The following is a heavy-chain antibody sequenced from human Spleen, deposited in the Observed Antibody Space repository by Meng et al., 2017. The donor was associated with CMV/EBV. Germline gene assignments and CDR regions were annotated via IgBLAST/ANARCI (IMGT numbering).Heavy chain of an antibody. J-gene: IGHJ5*02. CDR3: AKDPLGAVAGENWFDP. V-gene: IGHV3-23*01. Sequence: SGFTFSSYAMNWVRQAPGKGLEWVSAISGTGANIYYADSVEGRFTISRDNSKNTLYLQMNSLRAEDTAFYYCAKDPLGAVAGENWFDPWGQGTLVTVSS. CDR1: GFTFSSYA. D-gene: IGHD6-19*01. CDR2: ISGTGANI.